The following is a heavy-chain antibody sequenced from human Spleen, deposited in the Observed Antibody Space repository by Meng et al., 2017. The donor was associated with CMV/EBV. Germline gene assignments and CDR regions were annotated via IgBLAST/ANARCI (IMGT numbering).Heavy chain of an antibody. CDR3: ARAKRDYDFWSGVWYYFDF. Sequence: SLKISCAASGFTFDDYAMHWVRQAPGKGLEWVSGISWNSGSIGYADSVKGRFTISRDNAKNSLYLQMNSLRAEDTAVYYCARAKRDYDFWSGVWYYFDFWGQGMMVTVSS. J-gene: IGHJ4*02. CDR1: GFTFDDYA. CDR2: ISWNSGSI. V-gene: IGHV3-9*01. D-gene: IGHD3-3*01.